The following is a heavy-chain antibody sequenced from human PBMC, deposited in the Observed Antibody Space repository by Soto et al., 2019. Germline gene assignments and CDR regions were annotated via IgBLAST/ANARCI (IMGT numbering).Heavy chain of an antibody. D-gene: IGHD6-13*01. V-gene: IGHV3-9*01. CDR1: GFTFDDYA. Sequence: GGSLRLSCAASGFTFDDYAMHWVRQAPGKGLEWVSGISWNSGSIGYADSVKGRFTISRDNAKNSLYLQMNSLRPEDTALYYCAKDIRGMAAAGTGYFQHWGQGTLVTVSS. J-gene: IGHJ1*01. CDR3: AKDIRGMAAAGTGYFQH. CDR2: ISWNSGSI.